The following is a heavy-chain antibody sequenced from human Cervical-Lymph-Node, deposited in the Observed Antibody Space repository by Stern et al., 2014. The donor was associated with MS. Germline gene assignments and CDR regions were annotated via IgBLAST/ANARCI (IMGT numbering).Heavy chain of an antibody. J-gene: IGHJ4*02. CDR2: IIPIFGTA. V-gene: IGHV1-69*01. CDR1: GGTFSSYA. CDR3: ARTSTRGLDY. D-gene: IGHD2-15*01. Sequence: QVQLVQSGTEVKKPGSSVKVSCKASGGTFSSYAINWVRQAPGQGLDWMGGIIPIFGTANYARMFQGRVTITADESTSTAYMELNSLKSEDTAVYYCARTSTRGLDYWGQGTLVTVSS.